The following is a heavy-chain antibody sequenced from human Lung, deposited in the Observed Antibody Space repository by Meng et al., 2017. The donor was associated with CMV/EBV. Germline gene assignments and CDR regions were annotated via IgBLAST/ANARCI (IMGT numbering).Heavy chain of an antibody. CDR2: ISTNTGTP. V-gene: IGHV7-4-1*02. Sequence: VPLVQYGSEQNTPVASVKGSYKASGYTFSTYTINWVRQAHGRGLEWMGWISTNTGTPTYTQGFTGRFVFSLDTSVSTAYLQISSLKAEDTAVYYCARGGNFDPWGQGTLVTVSS. CDR3: ARGGNFDP. D-gene: IGHD2/OR15-2a*01. CDR1: GYTFSTYT. J-gene: IGHJ5*02.